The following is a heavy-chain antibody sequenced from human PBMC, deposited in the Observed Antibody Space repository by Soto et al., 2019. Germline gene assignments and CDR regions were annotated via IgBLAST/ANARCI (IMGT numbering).Heavy chain of an antibody. CDR2: ISSSSSTI. D-gene: IGHD2-8*01. Sequence: EVQLVESGGGLVQPGGSLRLSCAASGFTFSSYSMNWVRQAPGKGLEWVSYISSSSSTIYYADSVKGRFTISRDNAKNSLYLQMNSLRAEDTAVYYCARDHILVYATFDYWGQGTLVTVSS. CDR1: GFTFSSYS. CDR3: ARDHILVYATFDY. V-gene: IGHV3-48*01. J-gene: IGHJ4*02.